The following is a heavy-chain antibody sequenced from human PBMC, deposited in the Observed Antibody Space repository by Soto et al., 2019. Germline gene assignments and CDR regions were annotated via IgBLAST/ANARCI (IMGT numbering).Heavy chain of an antibody. V-gene: IGHV5-51*01. CDR2: IYPGDSDT. CDR1: GYSFTSYW. Sequence: GESLKISCKGSGYSFTSYWIGWVRQMPGKGLEWMGIIYPGDSDTRYSPSFQGQVTISADKSISTAYLQWSSLKASDTAMYYCARHKRGSGSSYYYYGMDVWGQGTTVTVSS. CDR3: ARHKRGSGSSYYYYGMDV. J-gene: IGHJ6*02. D-gene: IGHD3-10*01.